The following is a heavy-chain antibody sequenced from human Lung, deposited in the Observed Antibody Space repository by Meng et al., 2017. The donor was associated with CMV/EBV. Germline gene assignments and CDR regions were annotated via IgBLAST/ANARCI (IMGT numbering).Heavy chain of an antibody. CDR1: GGTFSSYT. Sequence: XVXVSXXASGGTFSSYTISWVRQAPGQGLEWMGRIIPILGIANYAQKFQGRVTITADKSTSTAYMELGSLRSEDTAVYYCARARSSGWYLAYYFDYWGQGXLVTVSS. J-gene: IGHJ4*02. CDR3: ARARSSGWYLAYYFDY. D-gene: IGHD6-19*01. V-gene: IGHV1-69*02. CDR2: IIPILGIA.